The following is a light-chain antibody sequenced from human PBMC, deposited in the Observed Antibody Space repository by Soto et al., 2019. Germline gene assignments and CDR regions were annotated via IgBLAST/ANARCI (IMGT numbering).Light chain of an antibody. Sequence: AIRMTQSPSSISASTGDRVTITCRASQGISSFLAWYQQKPGKAPKLLIYAAATLQRGAPSRFSASGSVTDFTLTISRLQSEDFATYFCQQYLSYPYTFGQGTKLEI. CDR1: QGISSF. CDR2: AAA. J-gene: IGKJ2*01. CDR3: QQYLSYPYT. V-gene: IGKV1-8*01.